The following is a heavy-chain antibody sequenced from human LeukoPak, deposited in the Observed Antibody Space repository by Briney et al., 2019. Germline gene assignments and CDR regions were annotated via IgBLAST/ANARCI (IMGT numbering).Heavy chain of an antibody. Sequence: SETLSLTCTVSGGSISSYHWSWIRQPPGKGLEWIGYIYYSGSTNYNPSLKTRVTISVDTSKNHFSLKLRSVTAADTAVYYCARSSRGYGGGFDYWGQGTLVTVSS. J-gene: IGHJ4*02. CDR3: ARSSRGYGGGFDY. CDR1: GGSISSYH. CDR2: IYYSGST. V-gene: IGHV4-59*01. D-gene: IGHD5-12*01.